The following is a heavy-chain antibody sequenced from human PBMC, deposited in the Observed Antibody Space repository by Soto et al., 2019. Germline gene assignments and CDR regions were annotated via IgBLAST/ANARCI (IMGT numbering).Heavy chain of an antibody. D-gene: IGHD3-10*01. CDR3: AKDRGLMVRGVLDY. Sequence: GGSLRLSCAASGFTFSSYGMHWVRQAPGKGLEWVAVISYDGSNKYYADSVKGRFTISRDNSKNTLYLQMNSLRAEDTAVYYCAKDRGLMVRGVLDYWGQGTLVTVSS. V-gene: IGHV3-30*18. J-gene: IGHJ4*02. CDR2: ISYDGSNK. CDR1: GFTFSSYG.